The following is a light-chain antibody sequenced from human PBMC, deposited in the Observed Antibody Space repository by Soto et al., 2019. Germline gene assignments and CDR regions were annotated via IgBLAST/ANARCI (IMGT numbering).Light chain of an antibody. CDR3: QIWGTGIHGV. V-gene: IGLV4-69*01. CDR1: SGHSSYA. J-gene: IGLJ2*01. CDR2: LNSDGSH. Sequence: QPVLTQSPSASASLGASVKLTCTLSSGHSSYAIAWHQQQPEKGPRYLMKLNSDGSHSKGDGIPDRFSGSSSGAERYLTISSLQSEDEADYYCQIWGTGIHGVFGGGTKLTVL.